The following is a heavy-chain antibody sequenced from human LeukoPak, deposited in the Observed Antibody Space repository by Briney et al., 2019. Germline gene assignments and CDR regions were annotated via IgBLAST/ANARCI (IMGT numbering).Heavy chain of an antibody. CDR1: GGSISSGGYY. Sequence: SETLSLTCTVSGGSISSGGYYWSWIRPHPGKGLEWIGYIYYSGSTYYNPSLKSRVTISVDTSKNQFSLKLSSVTAADTAVYYCARAAEYQLHYTVHYGMDVWGQGTTVTVSS. V-gene: IGHV4-31*03. CDR3: ARAAEYQLHYTVHYGMDV. CDR2: IYYSGST. J-gene: IGHJ6*02. D-gene: IGHD2-2*01.